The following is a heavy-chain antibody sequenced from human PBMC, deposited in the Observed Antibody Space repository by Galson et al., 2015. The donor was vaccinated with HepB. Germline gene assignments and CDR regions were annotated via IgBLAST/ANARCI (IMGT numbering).Heavy chain of an antibody. CDR3: ARNPASYDYYNMDV. CDR1: GVTIPSYS. Sequence: SLRLSCAASGVTIPSYSMNWVRKAPGKGLEWLAYISAGSTTIYYAASVKGRFTISRDNAKKFLYLHMNSLRGEDPAVYYCARNPASYDYYNMDVWAHGTTVSVSS. CDR2: ISAGSTTI. V-gene: IGHV3-48*01. J-gene: IGHJ6*02.